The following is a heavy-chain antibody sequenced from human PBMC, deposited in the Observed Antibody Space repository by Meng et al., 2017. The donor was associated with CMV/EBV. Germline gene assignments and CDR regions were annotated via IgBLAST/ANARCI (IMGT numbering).Heavy chain of an antibody. CDR2: IYYSGST. CDR1: GGSLSSGDYY. Sequence: LRLSCTVSGGSLSSGDYYWSWIRQPPGKGLEWIGYIYYSGSTYYNPSLKSRITMSVDPSKNQFSLKLSSVTAADTAVYYCARDSHFDKDAFDIWGQGTMVTVSS. J-gene: IGHJ3*02. V-gene: IGHV4-30-4*08. D-gene: IGHD3-9*01. CDR3: ARDSHFDKDAFDI.